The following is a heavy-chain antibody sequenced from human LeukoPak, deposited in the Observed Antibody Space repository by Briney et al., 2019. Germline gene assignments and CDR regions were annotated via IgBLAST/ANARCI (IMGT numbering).Heavy chain of an antibody. D-gene: IGHD4/OR15-4a*01. CDR1: GYSFSTYG. Sequence: ASVKVSCKTSGYSFSTYGISWVRQAPGQGLEWMGWISAYNGNTNYAQKFQGRVTMTTDTSTSTAHLEMRSLRPDDTAVYYSARETIEAFDVWGQGTMVTVSS. V-gene: IGHV1-18*01. CDR3: ARETIEAFDV. CDR2: ISAYNGNT. J-gene: IGHJ3*01.